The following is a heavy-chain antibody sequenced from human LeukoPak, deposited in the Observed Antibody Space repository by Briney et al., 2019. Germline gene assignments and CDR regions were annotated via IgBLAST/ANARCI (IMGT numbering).Heavy chain of an antibody. CDR2: IIPIFGIA. CDR1: GGTFSSYA. D-gene: IGHD2-2*01. V-gene: IGHV1-69*04. Sequence: SVKVTCKASGGTFSSYAISWVRQAPGQGLEWMGRIIPIFGIANYAQKFQGRVTITADKSTSTAYMELSSLRSEDTAVYYCAREGWGIDAVVPAAISWEYGMDVWGQGTTVTVSS. J-gene: IGHJ6*02. CDR3: AREGWGIDAVVPAAISWEYGMDV.